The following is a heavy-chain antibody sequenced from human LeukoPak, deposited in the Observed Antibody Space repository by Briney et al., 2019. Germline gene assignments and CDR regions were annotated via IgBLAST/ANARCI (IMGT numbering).Heavy chain of an antibody. D-gene: IGHD3-10*01. CDR1: GYTFTSYA. CDR2: INAGNGNT. CDR3: ARGVRGDNRSRYDY. V-gene: IGHV1-3*01. J-gene: IGHJ4*02. Sequence: ASVKVSCKASGYTFTSYAMHWVRQAPGQRLEWMGWINAGNGNTKYSQKSQGRVTITRDTSASTAYMELSSLRSEDTAVYYCARGVRGDNRSRYDYWGQGTLVTVSS.